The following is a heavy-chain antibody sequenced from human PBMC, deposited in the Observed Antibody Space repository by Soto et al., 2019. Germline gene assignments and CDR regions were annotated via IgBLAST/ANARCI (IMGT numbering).Heavy chain of an antibody. D-gene: IGHD6-13*01. CDR2: IIPVFGTT. Sequence: SVKVSCKDSGGLFSSFAISWVRQAPGQGLEWMGGIIPVFGTTNYAQKFQGRVTITRDTSASTAYMELSSLRSEDTAVYYCARDLEGIAAAGTGDYWGQGTLVTVSS. CDR1: GGLFSSFA. J-gene: IGHJ4*02. V-gene: IGHV1-69*05. CDR3: ARDLEGIAAAGTGDY.